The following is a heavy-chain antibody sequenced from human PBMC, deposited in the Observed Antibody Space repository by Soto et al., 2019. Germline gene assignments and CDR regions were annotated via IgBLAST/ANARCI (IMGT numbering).Heavy chain of an antibody. V-gene: IGHV4-34*01. CDR2: INHSGST. J-gene: IGHJ4*02. CDR1: GGSFSGYY. Sequence: QVQLQQWGAGLLKPSETLSLTCAVYGGSFSGYYWSWIRQPPGKGLEWIGEINHSGSTNYNPSLKSRVTISVDTSTNQFSLTLSSVTAADTAVYYCARGRPLYDYVWGSYRSDYFAYWGQGTLVTVSS. CDR3: ARGRPLYDYVWGSYRSDYFAY. D-gene: IGHD3-16*02.